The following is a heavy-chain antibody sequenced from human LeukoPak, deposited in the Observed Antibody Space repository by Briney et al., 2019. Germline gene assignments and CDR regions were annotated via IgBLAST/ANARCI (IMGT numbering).Heavy chain of an antibody. J-gene: IGHJ4*02. CDR2: IYYSGST. Sequence: PSETLSLTCTVSGGSISSYYWSWIRQPPGKGLEWIGYIYYSGSTNYNPSLKSRVTISVDTSKNQFSLKLSSVTAADTAVYYCARVVHRSGSYYDLDFWGQGTLVTVSS. CDR3: ARVVHRSGSYYDLDF. V-gene: IGHV4-59*01. CDR1: GGSISSYY. D-gene: IGHD1-26*01.